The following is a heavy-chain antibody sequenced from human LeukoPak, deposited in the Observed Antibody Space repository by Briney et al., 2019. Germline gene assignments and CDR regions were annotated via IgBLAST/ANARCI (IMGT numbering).Heavy chain of an antibody. CDR3: ARGRIGGNY. Sequence: SETLSLTCTVSGGSISSYYWSWIRQPPGKGLEWIGSIYYTGSANYNPSLKSRVIISVDTSKNQFSLTLSSVTAADTAVYYCARGRIGGNYWGQGTLVTVSS. V-gene: IGHV4-59*01. D-gene: IGHD2-15*01. J-gene: IGHJ4*02. CDR1: GGSISSYY. CDR2: IYYTGSA.